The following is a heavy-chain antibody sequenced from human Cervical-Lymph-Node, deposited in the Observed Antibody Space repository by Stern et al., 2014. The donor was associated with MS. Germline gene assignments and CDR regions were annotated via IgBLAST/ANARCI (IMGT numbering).Heavy chain of an antibody. CDR1: GYNFIDHA. J-gene: IGHJ4*02. D-gene: IGHD4-11*01. V-gene: IGHV1-3*01. Sequence: QVQLVQSGDEVKKPGASMTISCKTSGYNFIDHAIHWVRQAPGQRLEWMGWINVGPGTTKYSQKFQGRVSFTRDKAASAAYMDLSSLSPDDTAVYYCARQPDYSDFLDFWGQGTLVTVSS. CDR3: ARQPDYSDFLDF. CDR2: INVGPGTT.